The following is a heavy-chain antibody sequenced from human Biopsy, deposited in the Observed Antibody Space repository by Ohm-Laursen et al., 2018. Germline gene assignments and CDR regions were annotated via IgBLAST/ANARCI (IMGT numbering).Heavy chain of an antibody. D-gene: IGHD3-10*01. CDR2: ISSSSDNI. CDR1: GFTLRSYS. Sequence: GSLRLSCSASGFTLRSYSMTWVRQTPGKGLGWGSNISSSSDNIYYVDSVKGRFTISRDNAKNSLYLQMNSLRAEDTAVYYCARSRGSSGIATIYYYGMDVWGQGTTVTVSS. J-gene: IGHJ6*02. CDR3: ARSRGSSGIATIYYYGMDV. V-gene: IGHV3-21*01.